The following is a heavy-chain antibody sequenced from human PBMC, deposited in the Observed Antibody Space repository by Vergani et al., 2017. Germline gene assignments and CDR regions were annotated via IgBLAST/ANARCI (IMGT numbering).Heavy chain of an antibody. J-gene: IGHJ5*02. CDR1: GGSFSGYY. CDR2: INHSGST. D-gene: IGHD5-12*01. Sequence: QVQLQQWGAGLLKPSETLSLTCAVYGGSFSGYYWSWIRQPPGKGLEWIGEINHSGSTNYNPSLKSRVTISVDTSKNQFSLKLSSVTAADTAVYYCAFDYGLESGYDLNPWGQGTLVTVSS. CDR3: AFDYGLESGYDLNP. V-gene: IGHV4-34*01.